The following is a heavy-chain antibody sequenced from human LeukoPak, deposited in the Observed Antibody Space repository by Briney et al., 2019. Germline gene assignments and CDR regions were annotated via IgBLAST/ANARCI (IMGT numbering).Heavy chain of an antibody. Sequence: GGSLRLSCAASGFTFDDYAMHWVRQAPGKGLEWVSGISWNSGSIGYADSVKGRFTISRDNAKNSLYLQMNSLRAEDTALYYCAKEGAAAALTNWGQGTLVTVSS. D-gene: IGHD6-13*01. CDR2: ISWNSGSI. V-gene: IGHV3-9*01. J-gene: IGHJ4*02. CDR1: GFTFDDYA. CDR3: AKEGAAAALTN.